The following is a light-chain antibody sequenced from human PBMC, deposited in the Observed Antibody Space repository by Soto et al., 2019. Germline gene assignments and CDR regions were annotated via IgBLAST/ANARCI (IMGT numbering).Light chain of an antibody. J-gene: IGKJ1*01. V-gene: IGKV3-11*01. CDR3: QQRSAWPWT. CDR2: FAS. Sequence: EIVLTQSPSALALSPWYVATLSCRASHSVGSLLAWYQQKPGQAPRLLMYFASNRATGIPPRFSGSGSGTDFTLTIDSLEPEDFAVYYCQQRSAWPWTFGQGTRWIS. CDR1: HSVGSL.